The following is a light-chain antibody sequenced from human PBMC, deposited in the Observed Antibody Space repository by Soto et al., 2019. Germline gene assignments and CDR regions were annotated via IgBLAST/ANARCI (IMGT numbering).Light chain of an antibody. V-gene: IGKV3-11*01. Sequence: EIVLTQSPATLSFSPGERATLSCRASQSVSRYLAWYQQKPGQAPRLLMYDASNRATGIPGRFSGSGSGTDFTLTISSLEPEDFAVYYCQQRSNWPLTFGGGTKVEIK. J-gene: IGKJ4*01. CDR2: DAS. CDR3: QQRSNWPLT. CDR1: QSVSRY.